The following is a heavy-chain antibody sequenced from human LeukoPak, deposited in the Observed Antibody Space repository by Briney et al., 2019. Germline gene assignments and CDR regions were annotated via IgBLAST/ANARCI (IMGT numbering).Heavy chain of an antibody. CDR2: ISHNGETK. V-gene: IGHV3-11*01. D-gene: IGHD6-13*01. Sequence: PGGSLRLSCAASGFTFSDHYMIWLRQAPGKGLEAISYISHNGETKYYADSVKGRLSISRVNAKSSLYLQMNSLRVEDTAVYYCARDRHGYFDYWGQGTLVTVSS. CDR1: GFTFSDHY. J-gene: IGHJ4*02. CDR3: ARDRHGYFDY.